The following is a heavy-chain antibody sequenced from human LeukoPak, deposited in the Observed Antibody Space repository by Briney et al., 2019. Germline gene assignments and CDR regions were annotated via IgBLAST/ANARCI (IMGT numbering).Heavy chain of an antibody. V-gene: IGHV3-9*01. CDR1: GFTFDDYA. J-gene: IGHJ4*02. CDR3: ARSYGTIVFDY. Sequence: GGSLRLSCAASGFTFDDYAMHWVRQAPGKGLEWVSGISWNSGSIGYADSVKGRFTISRDNAKNSLYLQMNSLRAEDTAVYYCARSYGTIVFDYWGQGILVTVSP. CDR2: ISWNSGSI. D-gene: IGHD1-14*01.